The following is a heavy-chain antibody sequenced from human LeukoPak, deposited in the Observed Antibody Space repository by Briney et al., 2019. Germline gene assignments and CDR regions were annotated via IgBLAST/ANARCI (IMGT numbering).Heavy chain of an antibody. CDR3: AKVPGSTDFDY. J-gene: IGHJ4*02. CDR2: ISYDGSNK. CDR1: GFTFSDHG. D-gene: IGHD3-10*01. Sequence: GGSLRLSCAASGFTFSDHGMHWVRQAPGKGLEWVAVISYDGSNKYYADSVKGRFTISRDNSKNTLYLQMNSLRAEDTAVYYCAKVPGSTDFDYWGQGTLVTVSS. V-gene: IGHV3-30*18.